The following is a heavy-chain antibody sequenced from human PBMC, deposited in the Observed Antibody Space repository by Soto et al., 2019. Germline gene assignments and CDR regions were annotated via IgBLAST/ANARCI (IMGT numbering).Heavy chain of an antibody. CDR1: GGSVSSGSYY. V-gene: IGHV4-61*01. J-gene: IGHJ4*02. CDR3: ARATWGPAGSWYSPIDY. D-gene: IGHD6-13*01. CDR2: IYYSGST. Sequence: PSETLSLTCTVSGGSVSSGSYYWSWIRQPPGKGLEWIGYIYYSGSTNYNPSLKSRVTISVDTSKNQFSLKLSSVTAADTAVYYCARATWGPAGSWYSPIDYWGQGTLVTVSS.